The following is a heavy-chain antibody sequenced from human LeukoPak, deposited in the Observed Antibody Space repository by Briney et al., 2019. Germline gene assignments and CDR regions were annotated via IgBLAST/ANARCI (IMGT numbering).Heavy chain of an antibody. CDR3: ARDPGYCSSTSCYAGGFDY. V-gene: IGHV1-2*02. J-gene: IGHJ4*02. Sequence: ASVKVSCKASGYTFTGYYMHWVRQAPGQGPEWMGWINPNSGGTNYAQKFQGRVTMTRDTSISTAYMELSRLRSDNTAVYYCARDPGYCSSTSCYAGGFDYWGQGTLVTVSS. D-gene: IGHD2-2*01. CDR1: GYTFTGYY. CDR2: INPNSGGT.